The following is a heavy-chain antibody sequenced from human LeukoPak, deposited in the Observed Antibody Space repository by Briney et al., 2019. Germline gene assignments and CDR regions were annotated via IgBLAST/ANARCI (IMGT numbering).Heavy chain of an antibody. CDR2: INSDGSST. CDR1: GFTLSFTC. V-gene: IGHV3-74*01. D-gene: IGHD5-12*01. CDR3: ARPRYSGYDFDH. J-gene: IGHJ4*02. Sequence: GGSLRLSCEASGFTLSFTCMHWVRQAPGKGLVWVSRINSDGSSTSYADSVKGRFTISRDNAKNTLYLQMNSLRAEDTAVYYCARPRYSGYDFDHWGQGTLVTVSS.